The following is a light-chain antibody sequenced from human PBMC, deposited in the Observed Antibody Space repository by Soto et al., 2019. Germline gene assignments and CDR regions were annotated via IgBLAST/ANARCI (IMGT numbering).Light chain of an antibody. V-gene: IGLV2-8*01. J-gene: IGLJ1*01. Sequence: QSVLTQPPSASGSPGQSVTISCTGTSTDVGGYNYISWYQHHPGKGPKLIIYEVSERPSGVPDRFSGSKSGNTASLTVSGLQAEDEADYYCQSYDSSLSGSRVFGTGTKVTVL. CDR3: QSYDSSLSGSRV. CDR1: STDVGGYNY. CDR2: EVS.